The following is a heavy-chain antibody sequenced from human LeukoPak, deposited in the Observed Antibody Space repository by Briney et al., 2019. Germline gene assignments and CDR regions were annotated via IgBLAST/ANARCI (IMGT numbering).Heavy chain of an antibody. CDR2: MSALNGNT. Sequence: GASVKVSCKASGYTFTNYGISWVRQAPGQGLEWMGWMSALNGNTNYQHKFQGRVTMTTDTSKNTAYMELLSLRSDDTAMYYCARDSALLNNGDWYGGSDYWGQGTLVTVSS. CDR1: GYTFTNYG. D-gene: IGHD4-17*01. J-gene: IGHJ4*02. CDR3: ARDSALLNNGDWYGGSDY. V-gene: IGHV1-18*01.